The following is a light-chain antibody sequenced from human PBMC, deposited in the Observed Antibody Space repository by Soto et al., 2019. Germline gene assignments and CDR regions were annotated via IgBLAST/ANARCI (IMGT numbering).Light chain of an antibody. V-gene: IGLV2-23*01. Sequence: QSALTQPASVSGSPGQSITVFCTGSSSDVGNYNLVSWYQHHPGEAPQLIVYEDNKRPSGVSNRFSGSKSGNTASLTISGLQAEDEADYYCCSYAGSNTYVFVTGTKLTVL. J-gene: IGLJ1*01. CDR3: CSYAGSNTYV. CDR1: SSDVGNYNL. CDR2: EDN.